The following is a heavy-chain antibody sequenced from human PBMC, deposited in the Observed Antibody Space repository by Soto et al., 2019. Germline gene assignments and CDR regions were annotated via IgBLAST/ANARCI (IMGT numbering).Heavy chain of an antibody. D-gene: IGHD6-13*01. V-gene: IGHV3-7*01. CDR3: ATDRWAGAFDF. CDR2: INQDGREI. Sequence: EVQLVESGGGLVQPGGSLRLSCAASDFTFNSYWMAWLRQTPGKGLEFVANINQDGREINYLDSGKGRFTISRNNAEKSLFLQMNSLRAEDTAVYYCATDRWAGAFDFRGQGTVVTVSS. CDR1: DFTFNSYW. J-gene: IGHJ3*01.